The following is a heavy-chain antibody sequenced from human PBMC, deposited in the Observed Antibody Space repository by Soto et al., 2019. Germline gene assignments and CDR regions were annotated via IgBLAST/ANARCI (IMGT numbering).Heavy chain of an antibody. CDR2: IYSSSGGT. V-gene: IGHV4-59*01. D-gene: IGHD3-22*01. J-gene: IGHJ6*02. CDR1: GGSISGYY. Sequence: QVQLQQSGPGLVQPSETLSLTCTVSGGSISGYYWSWIRQPPGKRLEWIGYIYSSSGGTDYNPSLNSRATISIDMSKNQVSLRLRSVTAADTAMYYCARDYYDSSESMDVWGQGTAVTVSS. CDR3: ARDYYDSSESMDV.